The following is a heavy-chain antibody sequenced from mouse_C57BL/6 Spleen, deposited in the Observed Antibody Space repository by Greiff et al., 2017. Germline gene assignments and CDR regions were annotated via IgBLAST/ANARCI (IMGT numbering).Heavy chain of an antibody. Sequence: EVKLMESGGGLVQPGGSMKLSCVASGFTFSNYWMNWVRQSPEKGLEWVAQIRLKSDNYATHYAESVKGRFTISRDDSKSSVYLQMNNLRAEDTGIYYCTGPYDGYRFAYWGQGTLVTVSA. CDR3: TGPYDGYRFAY. CDR1: GFTFSNYW. CDR2: IRLKSDNYAT. J-gene: IGHJ3*01. V-gene: IGHV6-3*01. D-gene: IGHD2-3*01.